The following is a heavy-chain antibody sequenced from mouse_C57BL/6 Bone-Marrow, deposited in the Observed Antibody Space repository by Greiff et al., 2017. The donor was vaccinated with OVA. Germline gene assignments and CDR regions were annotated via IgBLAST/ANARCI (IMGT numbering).Heavy chain of an antibody. V-gene: IGHV1-9*01. J-gene: IGHJ3*01. D-gene: IGHD3-2*02. CDR3: ARRQLRLRCFAY. CDR2: ILPGSGST. Sequence: VQLQQSGAELMKPGASVKLSCKATGYTFTGYWIEWVKQRPGHGLEWIGEILPGSGSTNYNEKFKGKATLTADTSSNTAYMQLSSLTTEDSDIYYCARRQLRLRCFAYWGQGTLVTVSA. CDR1: GYTFTGYW.